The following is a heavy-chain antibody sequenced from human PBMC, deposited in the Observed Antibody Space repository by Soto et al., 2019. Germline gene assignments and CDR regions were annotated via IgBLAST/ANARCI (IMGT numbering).Heavy chain of an antibody. Sequence: PGGSLRLSCTASGFTFSNYSMTWVRQVPGKVLEWVSAITGRGDSTYYSDSVKGRFTISTDNFKNTLDLQMNSLTVEDTGMYYWAGSFGDHWGQGTLVTVSS. CDR1: GFTFSNYS. CDR2: ITGRGDST. D-gene: IGHD3-10*01. V-gene: IGHV3-23*01. CDR3: AGSFGDH. J-gene: IGHJ4*02.